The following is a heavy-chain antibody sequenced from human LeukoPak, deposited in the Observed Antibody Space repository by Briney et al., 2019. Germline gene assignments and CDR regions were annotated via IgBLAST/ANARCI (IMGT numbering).Heavy chain of an antibody. CDR3: ARFAAGGSYYYYMDV. D-gene: IGHD6-25*01. V-gene: IGHV3-48*01. CDR2: IATSSSTI. J-gene: IGHJ6*03. Sequence: GGSLRLSCAASGFTFSTYTMNWVRQPPGKGREGVSNIATSSSTIYYADSVKGRFTISRDNAKNSLYLQMNSLRADDTAVYYCARFAAGGSYYYYMDVWGKGTTVTVSS. CDR1: GFTFSTYT.